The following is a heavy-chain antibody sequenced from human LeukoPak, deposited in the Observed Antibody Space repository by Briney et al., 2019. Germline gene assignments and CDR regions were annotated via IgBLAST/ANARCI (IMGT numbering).Heavy chain of an antibody. CDR2: INGDGSST. CDR1: GFTFSSYW. J-gene: IGHJ3*02. D-gene: IGHD1-26*01. CDR3: ARGGTDDDFDI. Sequence: GRSLRLSCAASGFTFSSYWMHWVRQAPGKGLVWVSRINGDGSSTTYADSVKGRFTISRDNAKNTLYMQMNSLRAEDTAVYYCARGGTDDDFDIWGQGTMVTVSS. V-gene: IGHV3-74*01.